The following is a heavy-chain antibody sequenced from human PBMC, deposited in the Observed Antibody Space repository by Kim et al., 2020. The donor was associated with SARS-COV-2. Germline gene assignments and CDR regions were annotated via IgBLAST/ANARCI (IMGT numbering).Heavy chain of an antibody. J-gene: IGHJ5*02. D-gene: IGHD3-10*01. Sequence: GESLKISCKGSGYSFTSYWIGWVRQMPGKGLEWMGIIYPGDSDTRYSPSFQGQVTISADKSISTAYLQWSSLKASDTAMYYCARHGTPGSYLVVIGWFDPWGQGTLVTVSS. V-gene: IGHV5-51*01. CDR1: GYSFTSYW. CDR2: IYPGDSDT. CDR3: ARHGTPGSYLVVIGWFDP.